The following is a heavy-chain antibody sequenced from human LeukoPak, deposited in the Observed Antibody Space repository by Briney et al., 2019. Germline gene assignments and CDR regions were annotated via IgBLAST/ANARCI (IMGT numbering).Heavy chain of an antibody. CDR3: ARAGSTWFDP. J-gene: IGHJ5*02. V-gene: IGHV4-59*08. Sequence: PSETLSLTCTVSSGSISTYFWSWIRQPPGKKLEWIGYVYYTGSTSYNPSLKSRVTISVDTSKSQFSLKLNSVTAADTAVYYCARAGSTWFDPWGQGTLVTVSS. D-gene: IGHD3-10*01. CDR2: VYYTGST. CDR1: SGSISTYF.